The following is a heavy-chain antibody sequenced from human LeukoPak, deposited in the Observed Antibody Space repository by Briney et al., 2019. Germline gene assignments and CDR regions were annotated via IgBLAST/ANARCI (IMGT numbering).Heavy chain of an antibody. CDR2: IYYSGST. CDR3: ARHRDCSPSSCYTSWFDP. V-gene: IGHV4-39*01. D-gene: IGHD2-2*02. CDR1: GGSISSSNYY. Sequence: SETLSLTGTVSGGSISSSNYYWGWIRQPPGKGLEWIGSIYYSGSTYYNLSLKSRVTISVDTSKIQFSLKLNSVTAADTAVYYCARHRDCSPSSCYTSWFDPWGQGTLVTVSS. J-gene: IGHJ5*02.